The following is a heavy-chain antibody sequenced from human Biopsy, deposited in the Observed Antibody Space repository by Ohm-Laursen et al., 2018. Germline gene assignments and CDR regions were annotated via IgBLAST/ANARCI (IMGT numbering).Heavy chain of an antibody. Sequence: ASVKVSCKASGYTFTSYDISWVRQAPGQGLEWMGLISPYTDKTSYPPKLQDRVTMTADTSTNTAHMELRSLRSDDTAVYYCARVFCTSTTCYGLLDNWGQGTVVTVSS. D-gene: IGHD2/OR15-2a*01. V-gene: IGHV1-18*01. CDR3: ARVFCTSTTCYGLLDN. CDR2: ISPYTDKT. CDR1: GYTFTSYD. J-gene: IGHJ4*02.